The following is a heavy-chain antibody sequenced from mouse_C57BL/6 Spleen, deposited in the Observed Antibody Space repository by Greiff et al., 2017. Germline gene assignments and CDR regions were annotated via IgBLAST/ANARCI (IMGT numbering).Heavy chain of an antibody. CDR1: GYTFTSYW. J-gene: IGHJ1*03. CDR3: ARRGHYDLRWGYFDV. D-gene: IGHD2-4*01. Sequence: QVQLQQPGAELVKPGASVKLSCKASGYTFTSYWMQWVKQRPGQGLEWIGEIDPSDSYTNYNQKFKGKATLTVDPYSSTAYMQLSSLTSEDSAVYYCARRGHYDLRWGYFDVWGTGTTVTVSS. CDR2: IDPSDSYT. V-gene: IGHV1-50*01.